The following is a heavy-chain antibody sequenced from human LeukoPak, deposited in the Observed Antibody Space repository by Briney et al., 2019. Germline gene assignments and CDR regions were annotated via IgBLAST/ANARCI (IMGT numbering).Heavy chain of an antibody. CDR2: ISYDGSNK. J-gene: IGHJ4*02. CDR3: AKRPSDYGDYVTYFDY. D-gene: IGHD4-17*01. V-gene: IGHV3-30*01. CDR1: GFTFSSYA. Sequence: GRSLRLSCAASGFTFSSYAMHWARQAPGKGLEWVAVISYDGSNKYYADSVKGRFTISRDNSKDTLYLQMNSLRDEDTAVYYCAKRPSDYGDYVTYFDYWGQGTLVTVSS.